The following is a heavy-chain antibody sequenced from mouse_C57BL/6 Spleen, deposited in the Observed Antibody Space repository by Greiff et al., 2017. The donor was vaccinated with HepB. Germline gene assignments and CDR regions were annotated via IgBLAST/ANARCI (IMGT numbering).Heavy chain of an antibody. CDR3: ARSTIVRGYYAMDY. CDR2: ISYDGIN. J-gene: IGHJ4*01. D-gene: IGHD2-5*01. V-gene: IGHV3-6*01. Sequence: EVHLVESGPGLVKPSQSLSLTCSVTGYSITSGYYWNWIRQFPGNKLEWMGYISYDGINNYNPSLKNRISITRDTSKNQFFLKLNSVTTEDTATYYCARSTIVRGYYAMDYWGQGTSVTVSS. CDR1: GYSITSGYY.